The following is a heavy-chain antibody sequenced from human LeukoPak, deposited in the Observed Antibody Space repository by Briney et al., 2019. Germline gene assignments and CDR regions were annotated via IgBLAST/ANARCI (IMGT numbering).Heavy chain of an antibody. Sequence: GGSLRLSCAASGFTFSSHAIHWVRQAPGKGLEWVAVIWFDGSNKYYVDSVKGRFTISRDNSKNTAYLQTNSLKTEDTAVYYCTRYSSSDNWFDPWGQGTLVTVSS. J-gene: IGHJ5*02. V-gene: IGHV3-33*01. CDR1: GFTFSSHA. D-gene: IGHD6-6*01. CDR3: TRYSSSDNWFDP. CDR2: IWFDGSNK.